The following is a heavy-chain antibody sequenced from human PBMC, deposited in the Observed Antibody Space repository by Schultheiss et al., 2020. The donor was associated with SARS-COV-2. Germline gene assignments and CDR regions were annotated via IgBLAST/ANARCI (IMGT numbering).Heavy chain of an antibody. Sequence: GGSLRLSCAASGFTFSSYGMHWVRQAPGKGLEWVAVIWYDGSNKYYADSVKGRFTISRDNSKNTLYLQMNSLRAEDTAVYYCARDPAEYCSSTSCSAHNYYYYGMDVWGQGTTVTVSS. CDR1: GFTFSSYG. V-gene: IGHV3-33*08. CDR2: IWYDGSNK. J-gene: IGHJ6*02. CDR3: ARDPAEYCSSTSCSAHNYYYYGMDV. D-gene: IGHD2-2*01.